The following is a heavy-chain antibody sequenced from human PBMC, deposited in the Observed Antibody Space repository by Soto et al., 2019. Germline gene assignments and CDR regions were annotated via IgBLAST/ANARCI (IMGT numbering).Heavy chain of an antibody. V-gene: IGHV3-15*01. Sequence: LXLSCAASGFTFSHALMSWVRQAPVKGLEWVGRIKSKADGETKDYGAPVRGRFTISRDDAKDTLYLQMNSLRIEDTAVYYCCVVKRLDQYSTSGYWFDPWGPGTLVTVSS. D-gene: IGHD2-15*01. CDR2: IKSKADGETK. CDR3: CVVKRLDQYSTSGYWFDP. CDR1: GFTFSHAL. J-gene: IGHJ5*02.